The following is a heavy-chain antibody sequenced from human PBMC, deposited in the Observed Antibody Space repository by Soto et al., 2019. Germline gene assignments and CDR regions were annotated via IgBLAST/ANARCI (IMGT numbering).Heavy chain of an antibody. Sequence: QVQLVQSGAEVQKPGSSVKVSCKASGGTFSSYAISWVRQAPGQGLEWMGGIIPIFGTANYAQKFQGRVTITADKSTSTAYMELSSLRSEDTAVYYCARARSGYYYTDAFDIWGHGTMVTVSS. V-gene: IGHV1-69*06. CDR1: GGTFSSYA. D-gene: IGHD3-22*01. J-gene: IGHJ3*02. CDR2: IIPIFGTA. CDR3: ARARSGYYYTDAFDI.